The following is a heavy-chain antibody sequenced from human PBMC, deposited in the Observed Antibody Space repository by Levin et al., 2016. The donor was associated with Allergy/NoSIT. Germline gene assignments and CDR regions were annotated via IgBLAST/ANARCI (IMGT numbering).Heavy chain of an antibody. CDR3: AKSPFSGYYFDY. CDR2: ISSGSSFI. J-gene: IGHJ4*02. CDR1: GFTFNSYN. D-gene: IGHD6-19*01. V-gene: IGHV3-21*01. Sequence: GESLKISCAVSGFTFNSYNMNWVRQAPGKGLEWVSSISSGSSFIYYADSVKGRFTISRDNAKNSLYLQMNSLTAEDTAVYYCAKSPFSGYYFDYWGQGTLVTVSS.